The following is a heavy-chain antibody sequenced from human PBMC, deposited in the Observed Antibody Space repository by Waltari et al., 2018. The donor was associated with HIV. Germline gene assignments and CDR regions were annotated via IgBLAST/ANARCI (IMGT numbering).Heavy chain of an antibody. V-gene: IGHV3-49*03. D-gene: IGHD3-16*02. CDR2: VRSHSYGGTS. CDR1: GFQFQQYA. CDR3: VRGSLPKCAACSCYRK. Sequence: EVRLEESGGGVVPPGRSLRLTCLTSGFQFQQYALSWIRQAPGKAPEWVGFVRSHSYGGTSDDAAAVRGVFIISREDSQNAVFLDMASLKTEDTGVYYGVRGSLPKCAACSCYRKWGQGT. J-gene: IGHJ1*01.